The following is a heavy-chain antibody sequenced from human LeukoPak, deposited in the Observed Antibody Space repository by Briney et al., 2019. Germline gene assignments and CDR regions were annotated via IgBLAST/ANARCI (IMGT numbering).Heavy chain of an antibody. D-gene: IGHD4-11*01. Sequence: GVSLRLSCSASGFTFSFYAMHWVRQAPGKGLEYVSAINSNGGSTYYADSVKGRFTISRDNSKNTVYLQMSSLRAEDTAVYYCVKETFTVTSPFDSWGQGTLVTVSS. V-gene: IGHV3-64D*09. CDR1: GFTFSFYA. CDR2: INSNGGST. CDR3: VKETFTVTSPFDS. J-gene: IGHJ4*02.